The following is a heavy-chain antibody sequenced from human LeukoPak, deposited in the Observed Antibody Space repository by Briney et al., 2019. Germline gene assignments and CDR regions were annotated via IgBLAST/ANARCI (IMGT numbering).Heavy chain of an antibody. V-gene: IGHV1-8*01. CDR1: GYTFTSYD. J-gene: IGHJ5*02. Sequence: ASVKVSCKASGYTFTSYDINWVRQATGQGLEWLGWMNPNSGNTGYAQKFQGRVTMTRNTSISTAYMELSSLRSEDTAVYYCARAILWFGELAGFDPWGQGTLVTVSS. D-gene: IGHD3-10*01. CDR2: MNPNSGNT. CDR3: ARAILWFGELAGFDP.